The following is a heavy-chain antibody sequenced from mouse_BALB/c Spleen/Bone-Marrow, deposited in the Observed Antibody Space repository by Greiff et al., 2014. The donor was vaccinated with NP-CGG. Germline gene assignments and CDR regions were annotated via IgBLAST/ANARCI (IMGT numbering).Heavy chain of an antibody. V-gene: IGHV1S81*02. CDR2: INPSNGGT. D-gene: IGHD2-1*01. J-gene: IGHJ2*01. CDR1: GYTFTSYY. Sequence: VQLQQSGAELVKPGASVKLFCKASGYTFTSYYMYWVKQRPGQGLEWIGEINPSNGGTNFNEKFKSKATLTVDKSSSTAYMQLSSLTSEDSAVYYCTRYGNYYFDYWGQGTTLTVST. CDR3: TRYGNYYFDY.